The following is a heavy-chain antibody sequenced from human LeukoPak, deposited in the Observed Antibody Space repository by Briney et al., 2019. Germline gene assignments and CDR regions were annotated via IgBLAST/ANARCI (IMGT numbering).Heavy chain of an antibody. CDR3: ARDFFVVVPAAPLYYFDY. CDR2: INPNSGGT. V-gene: IGHV1-2*02. J-gene: IGHJ4*02. Sequence: ASVTVSCTASGYTFTGYYMHWVRQAPGQGLEWMGWINPNSGGTNYAQKFQGRVTMTRDTSISTAYMELSRLRSDDTAVYYCARDFFVVVPAAPLYYFDYWGQGTLVTVSS. CDR1: GYTFTGYY. D-gene: IGHD2-2*01.